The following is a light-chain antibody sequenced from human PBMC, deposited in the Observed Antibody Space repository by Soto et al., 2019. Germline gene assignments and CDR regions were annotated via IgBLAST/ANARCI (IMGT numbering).Light chain of an antibody. CDR2: EVS. CDR3: YSYRGYYTRV. Sequence: QSALTQPASVSGSPGQSITISCTGTNSDVGTYNFVSWYQQHPGRAPKLLIYEVSRRPSGVSNRFSGSKSGDTASLTISGLQAEDEADYYCYSYRGYYTRVFGTGTKVTVL. J-gene: IGLJ1*01. V-gene: IGLV2-14*01. CDR1: NSDVGTYNF.